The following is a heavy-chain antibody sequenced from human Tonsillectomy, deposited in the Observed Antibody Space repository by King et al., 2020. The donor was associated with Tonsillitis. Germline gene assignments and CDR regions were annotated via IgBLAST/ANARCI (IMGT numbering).Heavy chain of an antibody. V-gene: IGHV1-24*01. CDR3: ARGLSRDFYDSSGYFPGSFDY. D-gene: IGHD3-22*01. CDR1: GYTLTEFS. J-gene: IGHJ4*02. CDR2: LNPEDGET. Sequence: VQLVQSGAEVKKPGASVKVSCKVSGYTLTEFSMHWVRQAPGTGLEWMGGLNPEDGETIYAQKFQGRVTMTEDTSTDTAYMELSSLRSEDTAVYFCARGLSRDFYDSSGYFPGSFDYWGQGTLVTVSS.